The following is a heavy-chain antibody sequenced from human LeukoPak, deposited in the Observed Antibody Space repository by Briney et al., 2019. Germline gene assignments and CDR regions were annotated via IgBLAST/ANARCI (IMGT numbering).Heavy chain of an antibody. V-gene: IGHV1-24*01. CDR3: ATSRGSSGAFDI. Sequence: FQGRVTMTEDTSTDTAYMELSSLRSEDTAVYYCATSRGSSGAFDIWGQGTMVTVSS. D-gene: IGHD6-13*01. J-gene: IGHJ3*02.